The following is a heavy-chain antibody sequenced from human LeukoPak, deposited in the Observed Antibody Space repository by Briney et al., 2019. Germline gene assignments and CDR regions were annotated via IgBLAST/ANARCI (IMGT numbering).Heavy chain of an antibody. V-gene: IGHV3-53*01. Sequence: SGGSLRLSCAASGLTVSSNYMSWVRQAPGKGLEWVSVIYSGGNTYYADSVKGRFTISRDNSKNTLYLQMNSLRAEDTAVYYCARDRHYDYWGQGTLVTVSS. CDR2: IYSGGNT. CDR1: GLTVSSNY. J-gene: IGHJ4*02. CDR3: ARDRHYDY.